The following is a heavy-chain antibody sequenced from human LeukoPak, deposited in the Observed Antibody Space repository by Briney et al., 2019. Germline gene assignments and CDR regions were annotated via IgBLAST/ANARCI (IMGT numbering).Heavy chain of an antibody. Sequence: SETLSLTCTVSGGSISSYYWSWIRQPPGKGLEWIGYIYYSGSTNYNPSLKSRVTISVDTSKNQFSLKLGSVTAADTAVYYCARLYYDFWMGYWGQGTLVTVSS. D-gene: IGHD3-3*01. V-gene: IGHV4-59*01. CDR1: GGSISSYY. CDR3: ARLYYDFWMGY. J-gene: IGHJ4*02. CDR2: IYYSGST.